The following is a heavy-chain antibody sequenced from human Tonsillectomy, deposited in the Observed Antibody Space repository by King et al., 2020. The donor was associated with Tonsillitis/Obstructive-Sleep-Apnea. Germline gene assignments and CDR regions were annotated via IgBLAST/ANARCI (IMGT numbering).Heavy chain of an antibody. V-gene: IGHV3-30*04. CDR2: ISYDGSNK. CDR1: GFTFSSYP. D-gene: IGHD1-26*01. Sequence: VQLVESGGGVVQPGRSLRLSCAASGFTFSSYPMHWVRQAPGKGLEWVAVISYDGSNKYYPDSVKGRFTISRDNSKNTLYLQMNRLRAEDTAVYYCATGQWELLPYFDYWGQGTLVAVSS. J-gene: IGHJ4*02. CDR3: ATGQWELLPYFDY.